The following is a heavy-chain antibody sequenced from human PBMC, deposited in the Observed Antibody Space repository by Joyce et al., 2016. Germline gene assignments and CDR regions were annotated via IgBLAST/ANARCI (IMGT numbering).Heavy chain of an antibody. V-gene: IGHV3-21*06. Sequence: DVQLVESGGGLVKPGGSLRLSCTASGFTFNAYTMNWVRQAPGKGLEWVSSIISSSDYKYSADSVEGRFTISRDNAKNSLFLPMNSLRGEDTAVYFCARDRAYYFDSSGNFDYWGRGTLVTVSS. CDR1: GFTFNAYT. CDR2: IISSSDYK. J-gene: IGHJ4*02. CDR3: ARDRAYYFDSSGNFDY. D-gene: IGHD3-22*01.